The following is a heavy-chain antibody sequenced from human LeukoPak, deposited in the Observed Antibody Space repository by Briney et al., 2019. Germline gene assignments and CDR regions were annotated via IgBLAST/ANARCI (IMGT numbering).Heavy chain of an antibody. CDR3: AKDTLLLLY. D-gene: IGHD3-22*01. V-gene: IGHV3-23*01. Sequence: GSLRLSCAASGFTFSNFAMSWVRQAPGKGLEWVSAISGSGGDTYYADSVKGRFTISRDNAKSTLYLQMNSLRAEDTALYYCAKDTLLLLYWGQGTLVTVPS. CDR2: ISGSGGDT. CDR1: GFTFSNFA. J-gene: IGHJ4*02.